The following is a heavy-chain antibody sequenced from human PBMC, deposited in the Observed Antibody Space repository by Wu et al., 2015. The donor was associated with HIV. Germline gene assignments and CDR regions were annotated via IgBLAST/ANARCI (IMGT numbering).Heavy chain of an antibody. Sequence: VQLVQSGADVKPPGTTMKVSCRISGFTFIDYYISWVRQAPGQGLEWMGIIHPSVGSPMYAQKFQGRVTMTRDTSTGTVYLELSTLRSEDSALYYCARSYCSGDCYADYWGQGTLVTVSS. J-gene: IGHJ4*02. CDR1: GFTFIDYY. D-gene: IGHD2-21*02. CDR2: IHPSVGSP. CDR3: ARSYCSGDCYADY. V-gene: IGHV1-46*01.